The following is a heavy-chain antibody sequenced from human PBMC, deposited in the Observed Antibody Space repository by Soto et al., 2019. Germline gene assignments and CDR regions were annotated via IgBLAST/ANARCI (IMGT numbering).Heavy chain of an antibody. CDR3: ARDYRREFDY. J-gene: IGHJ4*02. CDR1: GITFSDYW. V-gene: IGHV3-7*05. Sequence: VQLVESGGGLVQPGGSLRLSCAASGITFSDYWMSWVRQAQGKGMEWAANIKEDGSEKYYVDSVTGRCTISRDNAQNSLYMQMTSLSAEDTAVYYCARDYRREFDYWGQGTPVTVPS. D-gene: IGHD1-26*01. CDR2: IKEDGSEK.